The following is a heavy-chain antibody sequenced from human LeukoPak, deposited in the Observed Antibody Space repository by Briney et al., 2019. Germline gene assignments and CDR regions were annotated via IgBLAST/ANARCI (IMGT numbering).Heavy chain of an antibody. Sequence: ASVRVSCKASGYTFTSYGISWVPQAPGQGLEWVGWISAYNGNKNYAQKLQGRVTQTTDTSTNTHYMELRSLRSDDTALYYCARVEYVRTVIVERKYSGSFLSDYWGQGTLVTVSS. CDR2: ISAYNGNK. V-gene: IGHV1-18*01. CDR1: GYTFTSYG. D-gene: IGHD1-26*01. CDR3: ARVEYVRTVIVERKYSGSFLSDY. J-gene: IGHJ4*02.